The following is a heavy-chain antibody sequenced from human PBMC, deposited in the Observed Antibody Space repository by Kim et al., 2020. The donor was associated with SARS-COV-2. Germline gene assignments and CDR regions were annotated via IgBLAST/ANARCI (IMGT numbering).Heavy chain of an antibody. D-gene: IGHD4-17*01. J-gene: IGHJ3*02. CDR1: GYTFTSYY. Sequence: ASVKVSCKASGYTFTSYYMHWVRQAPGQGLEWMGIINPSGGSTSYAQKFQGRVTMTRDTSTSTVYMELSSLRSEDTAVYYCAREGDYGDYIIRGGAFDIWGQGTMVTVSS. CDR2: INPSGGST. CDR3: AREGDYGDYIIRGGAFDI. V-gene: IGHV1-46*01.